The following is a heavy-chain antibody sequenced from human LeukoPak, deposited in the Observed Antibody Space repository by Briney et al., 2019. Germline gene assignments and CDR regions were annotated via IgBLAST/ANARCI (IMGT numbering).Heavy chain of an antibody. CDR1: GFTFSSYC. J-gene: IGHJ4*02. Sequence: GGSLRLSCAASGFTFSSYCMSWVRQAPGKGLEWVSAISGSGGSTYYADSVKGRFTISRDNAKNTLYLQMNSLRAEDTAVYYCAKDDPGSYGPDDLDYWGKGTLVTVSS. CDR3: AKDDPGSYGPDDLDY. D-gene: IGHD5-18*01. CDR2: ISGSGGST. V-gene: IGHV3-23*01.